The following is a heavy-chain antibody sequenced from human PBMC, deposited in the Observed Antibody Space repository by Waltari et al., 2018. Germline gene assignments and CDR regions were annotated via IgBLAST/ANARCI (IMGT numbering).Heavy chain of an antibody. CDR1: GYSISSGYD. D-gene: IGHD6-13*01. Sequence: QVQLQESGPGLVKPSETLSLTCAVSGYSISSGYDWGWIRQPPGKGLEWIGSIYHSGSTYYNPSLKSRVTISVDTSKNQFSLKLSSVTAADTAVYYCARREGSSTPFDYWGQGTLVTVSS. CDR2: IYHSGST. J-gene: IGHJ4*02. CDR3: ARREGSSTPFDY. V-gene: IGHV4-38-2*01.